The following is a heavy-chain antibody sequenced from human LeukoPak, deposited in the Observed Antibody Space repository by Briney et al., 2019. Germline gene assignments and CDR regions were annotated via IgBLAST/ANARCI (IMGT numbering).Heavy chain of an antibody. V-gene: IGHV4-34*01. CDR3: ARRPIGGMDV. CDR2: INHSGRT. J-gene: IGHJ6*02. CDR1: GGSFSGYY. Sequence: SETLSLTCAVYGGSFSGYYWSWIRQPPGKGLEWIGEINHSGRTNYNPSLKSRVTISIDTSKNQFSLKLNSVTAADTAVYYCARRPIGGMDVWGQGTTVTVSS. D-gene: IGHD3-10*01.